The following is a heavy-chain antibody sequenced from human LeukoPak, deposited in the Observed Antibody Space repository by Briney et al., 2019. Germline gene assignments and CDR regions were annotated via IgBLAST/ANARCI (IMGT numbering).Heavy chain of an antibody. CDR3: APDPASLRLFDS. CDR2: INPNSGRT. J-gene: IGHJ4*02. CDR1: GYTFTGYY. Sequence: ASVKVSCKASGYTFTGYYIHWGRPAPGQGLEWMGWINPNSGRTNYAQKFQGRVTMTREKSISTAYMELRRLTSDDTAVYYCAPDPASLRLFDSWGQGTLVSVSS. D-gene: IGHD2-21*01. V-gene: IGHV1-2*02.